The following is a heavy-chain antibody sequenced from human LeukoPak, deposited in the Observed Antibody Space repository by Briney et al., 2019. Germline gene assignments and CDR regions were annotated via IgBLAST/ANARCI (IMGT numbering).Heavy chain of an antibody. D-gene: IGHD6-13*01. CDR3: ARIVIAAAGTDLDY. CDR1: GYTFTGYY. Sequence: ASVKVSCKASGYTFTGYYMHWVRQAPGQGLEWMGWINPNSGGTNYAQKFQGRVTMTRDTSIRTAYMELSRLRSDDTAVYYCARIVIAAAGTDLDYWGQGTLVTVSS. CDR2: INPNSGGT. J-gene: IGHJ4*02. V-gene: IGHV1-2*02.